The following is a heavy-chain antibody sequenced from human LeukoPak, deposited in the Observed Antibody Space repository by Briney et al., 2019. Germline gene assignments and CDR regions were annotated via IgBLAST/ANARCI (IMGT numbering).Heavy chain of an antibody. Sequence: GGSLRLSCAASGFTFSIYGMNWVRQAPGKGLEWVSGISGSGVSTDYADSVKGRFTTSRDNSKNMVYLQMNTLRAEDTATYYCAKDRGPYIGIDNNWLHPWGQGTLVTVSS. V-gene: IGHV3-23*01. CDR2: ISGSGVST. D-gene: IGHD1-26*01. CDR1: GFTFSIYG. J-gene: IGHJ5*02. CDR3: AKDRGPYIGIDNNWLHP.